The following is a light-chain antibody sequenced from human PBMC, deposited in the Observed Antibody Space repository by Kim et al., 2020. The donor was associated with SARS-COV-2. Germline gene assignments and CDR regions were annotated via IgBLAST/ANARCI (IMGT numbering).Light chain of an antibody. Sequence: DIQMTQSPSSLSASVGDRVTITCRASQSISSYLNWYQQKPGKAPKLLIYAASSLQSWVPSRFSGSGSGTDFTLTISSLQPEDFATYYCQQSYSTPLTFGGGTKVEI. V-gene: IGKV1-39*01. CDR3: QQSYSTPLT. CDR2: AAS. CDR1: QSISSY. J-gene: IGKJ4*01.